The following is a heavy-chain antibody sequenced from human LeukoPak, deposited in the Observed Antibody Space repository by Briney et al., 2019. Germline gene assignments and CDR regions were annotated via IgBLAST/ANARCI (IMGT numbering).Heavy chain of an antibody. CDR1: GFTFSRYS. V-gene: IGHV3-48*04. CDR2: ITSSAGTI. CDR3: ARVLPTRAWFDP. J-gene: IGHJ5*02. Sequence: GGSLRLSCAASGFTFSRYSMNWVRQAPGKGLEWVSYITSSAGTIYYADSVKGRFTISRDNAKNSLYLQMNSLRAEDTAVYYCARVLPTRAWFDPWGQGTLVTVSS.